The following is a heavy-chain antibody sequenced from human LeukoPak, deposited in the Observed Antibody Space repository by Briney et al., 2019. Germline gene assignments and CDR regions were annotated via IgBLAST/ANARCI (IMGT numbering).Heavy chain of an antibody. D-gene: IGHD4-17*01. J-gene: IGHJ6*02. CDR3: AREDYGDSRIPYYGMDV. V-gene: IGHV3-30-3*01. CDR1: GFTFSSYA. Sequence: GGSLRLSSAASGFTFSSYAMHWVRQAPGKGLEWVAVISYDGSNKYYADSVKGRFTISRDNSKNTLYLQMNSLRAEDTAVYYCAREDYGDSRIPYYGMDVWGQGTTVTVSS. CDR2: ISYDGSNK.